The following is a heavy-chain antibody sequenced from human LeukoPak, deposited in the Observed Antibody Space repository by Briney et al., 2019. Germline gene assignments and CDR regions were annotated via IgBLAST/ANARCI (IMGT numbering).Heavy chain of an antibody. Sequence: PSETLFLTCTVSGASLNTYYWNWIRQSAGKGLEWIGRIHTSGSTHYNPSLKSRVTVSLDASKDQFSLRLSSVTAADTAVYFCARGSDSSGLYGGGIIDFWGPGTLVTVSA. CDR2: IHTSGST. V-gene: IGHV4-4*07. CDR3: ARGSDSSGLYGGGIIDF. D-gene: IGHD6-19*01. J-gene: IGHJ4*02. CDR1: GASLNTYY.